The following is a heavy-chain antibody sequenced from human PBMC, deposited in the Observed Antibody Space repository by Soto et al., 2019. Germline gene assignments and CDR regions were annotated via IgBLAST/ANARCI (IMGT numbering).Heavy chain of an antibody. J-gene: IGHJ4*02. CDR3: ARFFGSGFDY. CDR2: ISTSGATR. CDR1: GFTFSTDS. V-gene: IGHV3-48*02. D-gene: IGHD6-19*01. Sequence: EVQLVESGGGLVQPGGSLRLSCVASGFTFSTDSMNWVRQAPGKGLEWVAHISTSGATRYYADSVKGRFTISRDNAKTSLYPQMDSLRNDDTAVYYCARFFGSGFDYWGQGTLVTVSS.